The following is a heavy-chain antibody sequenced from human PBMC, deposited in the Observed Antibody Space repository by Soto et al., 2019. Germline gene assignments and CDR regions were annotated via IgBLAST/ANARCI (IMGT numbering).Heavy chain of an antibody. CDR1: GFTFSSYT. J-gene: IGHJ4*02. V-gene: IGHV3-21*01. D-gene: IGHD3-22*01. CDR3: ARVPDSSAYYYYSDY. Sequence: EVVLVESGGGLVKPGGSLRLSCAASGFTFSSYTMHWVRQAPGKGLEWVSSISSGSSLLYYADSVRGRFTISRDNAKNSLYLQMNSLRADDTAVYYCARVPDSSAYYYYSDYWGQGTLVTVSS. CDR2: ISSGSSLL.